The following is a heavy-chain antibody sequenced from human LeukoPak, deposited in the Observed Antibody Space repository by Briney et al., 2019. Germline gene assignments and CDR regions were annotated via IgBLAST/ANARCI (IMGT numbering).Heavy chain of an antibody. V-gene: IGHV3-9*01. CDR1: GFTFDDYA. J-gene: IGHJ4*02. D-gene: IGHD3-10*01. CDR3: AKDSYYYGSGSYLDY. Sequence: GRSLRLSCAASGFTFDDYAMHWVRLAPGKGLGWVSGITWNSGSITYADSVKGRFTNSRDNAKNSLYLQMNSLRAEDTALCYCAKDSYYYGSGSYLDYWGQGTLVTVSS. CDR2: ITWNSGSI.